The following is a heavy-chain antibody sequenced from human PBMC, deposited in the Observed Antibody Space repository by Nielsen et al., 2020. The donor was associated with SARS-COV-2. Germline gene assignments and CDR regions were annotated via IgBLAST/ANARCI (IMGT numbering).Heavy chain of an antibody. D-gene: IGHD1-26*01. CDR1: GFTFSSYA. V-gene: IGHV3-23*01. J-gene: IGHJ5*02. CDR3: AKDIVGATGANWFDP. Sequence: GESLKISCAASGFTFSSYAMSWVRQAPGKGLEWVSAISGSGGSTYYAESVKGRFTISRDNSKNTLYLQMNSLRAEDTAVYYCAKDIVGATGANWFDPWGQGTLVTVSS. CDR2: ISGSGGST.